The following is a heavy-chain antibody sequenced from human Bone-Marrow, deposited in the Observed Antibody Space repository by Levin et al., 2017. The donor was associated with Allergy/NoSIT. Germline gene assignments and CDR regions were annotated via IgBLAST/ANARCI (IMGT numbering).Heavy chain of an antibody. CDR1: GGSISSYY. V-gene: IGHV4-59*01. D-gene: IGHD5-18*01. CDR3: AREVTDTAMVWISNWFDP. J-gene: IGHJ5*02. CDR2: IYYSGST. Sequence: SCTVSGGSISSYYWSWIRQPPGKGLEWIGYIYYSGSTNYNPSLKSRVTISVDTSKNQFSLKLSSVTAADTAVYYCAREVTDTAMVWISNWFDPWGQGTLVTVSS.